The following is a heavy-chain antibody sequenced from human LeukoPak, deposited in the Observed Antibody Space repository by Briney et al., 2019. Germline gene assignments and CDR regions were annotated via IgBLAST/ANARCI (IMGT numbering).Heavy chain of an antibody. V-gene: IGHV4-39*07. CDR3: ARNIAAAGRAWAYYYYMDV. CDR1: GGSISSSSYY. J-gene: IGHJ6*03. CDR2: IYYSGST. Sequence: PSETLSLTCTVSGGSISSSSYYWGWIRQPPGKGLEWIGSIYYSGSTYYNPSLKSRVTISVDTSKNQFSLKLSSVTAADTAVYYCARNIAAAGRAWAYYYYMDVWGKGTTVTVSS. D-gene: IGHD6-13*01.